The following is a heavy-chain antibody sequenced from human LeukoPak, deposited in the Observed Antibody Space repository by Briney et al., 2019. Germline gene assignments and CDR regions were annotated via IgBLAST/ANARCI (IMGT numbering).Heavy chain of an antibody. Sequence: PGGSLRLSCAASGFTFSAYEMNWVRQAPGKGLEWVSYITADGTNKYDADSVKGRFTISRDNAKNSLYLQMNSLRVDDTAIYYCAREVEWELPDYWCQGALVTVSS. V-gene: IGHV3-48*03. CDR1: GFTFSAYE. J-gene: IGHJ4*02. CDR3: AREVEWELPDY. CDR2: ITADGTNK. D-gene: IGHD1-26*01.